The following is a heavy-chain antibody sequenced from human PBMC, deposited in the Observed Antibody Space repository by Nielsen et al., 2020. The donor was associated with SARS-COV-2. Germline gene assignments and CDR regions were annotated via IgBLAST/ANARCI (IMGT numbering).Heavy chain of an antibody. J-gene: IGHJ4*02. V-gene: IGHV3-23*01. CDR1: GFTLRDFW. Sequence: GGSLRLSCAASGFTLRDFWMNWVRQAPGKGLEWVSAISESGGATYYTDSVKGRFTISRDNSRNTLYLEMNSLRADDTAVYYCAKHEGEDWGQGTLVTVSS. D-gene: IGHD3-10*01. CDR3: AKHEGED. CDR2: ISESGGAT.